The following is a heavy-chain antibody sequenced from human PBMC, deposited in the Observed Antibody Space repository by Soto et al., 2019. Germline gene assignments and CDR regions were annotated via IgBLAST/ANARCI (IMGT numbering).Heavy chain of an antibody. Sequence: VQLVESGGGLVQPGGSLRLSCAASGFTFSSYWMHWVRQAPGKGLVWVSRINSDGSSTSYADSVKGRFTISRDNAKNTLYLQMNSLRAEDTAVYYCAREGKSVVTAAPYFDYWGQGTLVTVSS. CDR2: INSDGSST. V-gene: IGHV3-74*01. CDR3: AREGKSVVTAAPYFDY. J-gene: IGHJ4*02. D-gene: IGHD2-21*02. CDR1: GFTFSSYW.